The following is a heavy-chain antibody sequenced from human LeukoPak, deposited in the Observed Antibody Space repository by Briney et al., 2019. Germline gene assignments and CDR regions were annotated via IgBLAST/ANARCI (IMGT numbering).Heavy chain of an antibody. V-gene: IGHV3-23*01. D-gene: IGHD1-26*01. CDR1: GFTFSSYA. CDR2: ISGSGGST. CDR3: ARAFRYSGNLLGFDY. J-gene: IGHJ4*02. Sequence: PGGSLRLSCAASGFTFSSYAMSWVRQAPGKGLEWVSAISGSGGSTYYADSVKGRFTISRDNSKNTLYPQMHSLRAEDTAVYYCARAFRYSGNLLGFDYWGQATLVTVSS.